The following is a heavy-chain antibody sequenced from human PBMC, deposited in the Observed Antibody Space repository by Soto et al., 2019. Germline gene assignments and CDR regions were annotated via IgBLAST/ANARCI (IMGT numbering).Heavy chain of an antibody. Sequence: PSETLSLTCAVSASSISSAYFWGWIRQPPGKGLEWIATIFHTGGTYYNPSLKSRVTISVDTSNNQFSLRLNSVTAADTALYYCARGGSNDWQVAFDIWGQGTMVTVSS. CDR1: ASSISSAYF. V-gene: IGHV4-38-2*01. CDR2: IFHTGGT. J-gene: IGHJ3*02. CDR3: ARGGSNDWQVAFDI. D-gene: IGHD3-9*01.